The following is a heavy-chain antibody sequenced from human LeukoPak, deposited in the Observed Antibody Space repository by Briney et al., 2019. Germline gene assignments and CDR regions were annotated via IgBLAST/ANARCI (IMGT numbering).Heavy chain of an antibody. J-gene: IGHJ4*02. D-gene: IGHD1-1*01. CDR3: AKSAGTTRHYFDY. CDR1: GFTFSSYA. CDR2: IRYDGSNK. Sequence: GRSLRLSCAASGFTFSSYAMHWVRQAPGKGLEWVAFIRYDGSNKYYADSVKGRFTISRDNSKNTLYLQMNSLRAEDTAVYYCAKSAGTTRHYFDYWGQGTLVTVSS. V-gene: IGHV3-30*04.